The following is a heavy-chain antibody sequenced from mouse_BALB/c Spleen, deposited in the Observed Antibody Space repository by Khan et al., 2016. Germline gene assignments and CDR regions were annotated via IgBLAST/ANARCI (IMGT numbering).Heavy chain of an antibody. CDR1: GFDFSRYW. J-gene: IGHJ3*01. V-gene: IGHV4-1*02. Sequence: VKLLESGGGLVQPGGSLKLSCAASGFDFSRYWMSWVRQAPGKGLEWIGEINPDSSTINYTPSLKDKFIISRDNAKNTLYLQMSKVRSEDTALYYCARREDGYTWFAYWGQGTLVTVSA. CDR3: ARREDGYTWFAY. CDR2: INPDSSTI. D-gene: IGHD2-3*01.